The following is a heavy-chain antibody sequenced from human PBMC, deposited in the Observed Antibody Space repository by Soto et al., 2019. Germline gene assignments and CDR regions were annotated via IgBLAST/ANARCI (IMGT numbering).Heavy chain of an antibody. D-gene: IGHD3-22*01. V-gene: IGHV3-23*01. CDR2: ISGSGGST. CDR1: GFTFSSYA. Sequence: GGSLRLSCAASGFTFSSYAMSWVRQAPGMGLDWVSAISGSGGSTYYADSVKGRFTISRDNSKNTLYLQMNSLRVEDTAVYYCAKGGITPYDSSGYGPWGQGTLVTVSS. CDR3: AKGGITPYDSSGYGP. J-gene: IGHJ5*02.